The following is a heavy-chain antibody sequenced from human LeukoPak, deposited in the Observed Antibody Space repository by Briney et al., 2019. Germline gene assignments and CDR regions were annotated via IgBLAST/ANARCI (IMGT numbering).Heavy chain of an antibody. CDR1: GFTFRSYG. J-gene: IGHJ3*02. D-gene: IGHD3-22*01. CDR3: ARDLKSKYYYDINAGAYDI. Sequence: PGGSLRLSCAASGFTFRSYGMNWVRQAPGKGLEWVAVIWYDGSNKYYADSLKGRFTISRDNSKNTLYLQMNSLRAEDTAVYYCARDLKSKYYYDINAGAYDIWGQGTMVTVSS. V-gene: IGHV3-33*01. CDR2: IWYDGSNK.